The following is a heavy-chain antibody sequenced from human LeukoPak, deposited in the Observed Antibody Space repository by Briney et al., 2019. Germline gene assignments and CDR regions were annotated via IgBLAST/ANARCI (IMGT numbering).Heavy chain of an antibody. J-gene: IGHJ4*02. CDR1: GYTFTSYD. CDR2: MNPNSGNT. D-gene: IGHD3-22*01. CDR3: ARNLSHYDCNGSVDY. V-gene: IGHV1-8*01. Sequence: GASVKVSCKASGYTFTSYDINWVRQATGQGLEWMGWMNPNSGNTGYAQKFQGRVTMTRNTSISTAYMELSSLRSDDTAVYYCARNLSHYDCNGSVDYWGQGTLVTVSS.